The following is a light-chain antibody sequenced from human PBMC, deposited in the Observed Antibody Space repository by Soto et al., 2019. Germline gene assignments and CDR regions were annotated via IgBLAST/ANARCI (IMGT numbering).Light chain of an antibody. V-gene: IGKV3-11*01. J-gene: IGKJ4*01. CDR1: QSVSNY. CDR2: DGS. CDR3: LQRDTWPLT. Sequence: EIVLTQSPVTLSLSPGERATLPCRASQSVSNYLAWFQHKAGQAPRLLIYDGSNRATGIPPRFSGSGSETDFTLTISSLEPEDFAVYYCLQRDTWPLTFGGGTKVEIK.